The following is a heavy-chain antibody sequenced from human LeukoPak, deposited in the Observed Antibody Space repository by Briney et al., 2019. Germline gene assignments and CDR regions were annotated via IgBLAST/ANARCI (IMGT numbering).Heavy chain of an antibody. V-gene: IGHV4-34*01. CDR3: ARVGCSSSCYNWFDP. CDR1: GGSFSGCY. CDR2: INHSGST. J-gene: IGHJ5*02. Sequence: PSETLSLTCAVYGGSFSGCYWSWIRQPPGKGLEWIGEINHSGSTNYNPSLKSRVTISVDTSKNQFSLKLSSVTAADTAVYYCARVGCSSSCYNWFDPWGQGTLVTVSS. D-gene: IGHD2-2*01.